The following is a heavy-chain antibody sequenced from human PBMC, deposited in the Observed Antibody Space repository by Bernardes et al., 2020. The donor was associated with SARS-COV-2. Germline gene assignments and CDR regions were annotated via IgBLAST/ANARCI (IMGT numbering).Heavy chain of an antibody. CDR2: ISYSGNT. V-gene: IGHV4-39*01. D-gene: IGHD3-10*01. Sequence: PQSLSPTCTVTVSSTSSTSYYQAGLHHPPGQGLEWIGSISYSGNTYYNPSLKSRVTISVDTSKNQFSLKLSSVTAADTAVYYCARYYGSGSYTDAFDIWGQGTMVTVSS. CDR1: VSSTSSTSYY. CDR3: ARYYGSGSYTDAFDI. J-gene: IGHJ3*02.